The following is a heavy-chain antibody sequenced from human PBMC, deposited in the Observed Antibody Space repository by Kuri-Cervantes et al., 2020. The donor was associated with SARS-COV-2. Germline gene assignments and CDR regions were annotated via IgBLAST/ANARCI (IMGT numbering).Heavy chain of an antibody. CDR1: GFTFSNYD. CDR2: IRSDGSNK. CDR3: AKMGGNYYGSGSHDY. D-gene: IGHD3-10*01. Sequence: GGSLRLSCAASGFTFSNYDMHWVRQAPGKGLEWVAFIRSDGSNKHYGDSVKGRFTVSRDNSKNALFLQMNSLRAEDTAVYYCAKMGGNYYGSGSHDYWGQGTLVTVSS. J-gene: IGHJ4*02. V-gene: IGHV3-30*02.